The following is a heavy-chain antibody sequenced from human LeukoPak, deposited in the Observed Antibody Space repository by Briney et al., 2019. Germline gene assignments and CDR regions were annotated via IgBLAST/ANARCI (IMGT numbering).Heavy chain of an antibody. D-gene: IGHD2-21*02. V-gene: IGHV3-23*01. CDR2: TTQSGESS. J-gene: IGHJ4*02. CDR3: ARESGGDWGYFDD. Sequence: GGSLRLSCVASGFTFSNKAMSWGRQAPGMGLEWVTSTTQSGESSGYADSVKGRSTISRDNSKNTLFLQMDSLRVEDTAIYYCARESGGDWGYFDDWGQGTLVTVSS. CDR1: GFTFSNKA.